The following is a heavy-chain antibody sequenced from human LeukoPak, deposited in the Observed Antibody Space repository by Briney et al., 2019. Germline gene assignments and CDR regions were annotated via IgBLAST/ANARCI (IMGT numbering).Heavy chain of an antibody. CDR2: ISSKGDYI. CDR3: ARDFH. V-gene: IGHV3-21*04. D-gene: IGHD2/OR15-2a*01. J-gene: IGHJ4*02. CDR1: GFPFNIYS. Sequence: PGGSLRLSCTTSGFPFNIYSMAWVRQAPGKGLEWVSSISSKGDYIFYADSVKGRFTISRDNARNSLYLQMNSLRAEDTAVYYCARDFHWGQGTLVTVSS.